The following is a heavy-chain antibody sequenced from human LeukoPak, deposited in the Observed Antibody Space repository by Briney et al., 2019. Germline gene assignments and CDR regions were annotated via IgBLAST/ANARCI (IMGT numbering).Heavy chain of an antibody. D-gene: IGHD3-22*01. J-gene: IGHJ4*02. CDR2: ISGSGGST. CDR3: AKTGGEYYYDSSGYHFPGY. Sequence: PGGSLRLSCAASGFTFSSYAMSWVRQAPGKGLEWVSAISGSGGSTYYADSVKGRFTISRDNSKNTLYLQMNSLRAEDTAVYYCAKTGGEYYYDSSGYHFPGYWGQGTLVTVSS. CDR1: GFTFSSYA. V-gene: IGHV3-23*01.